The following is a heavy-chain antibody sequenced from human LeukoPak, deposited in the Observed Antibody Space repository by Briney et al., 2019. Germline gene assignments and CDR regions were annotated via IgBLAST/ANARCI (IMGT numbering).Heavy chain of an antibody. D-gene: IGHD5-24*01. CDR3: ARPQGRDGYNDPFDAFDI. Sequence: QTGGSLRLSCLASGFTFSSYAMHWVRQAPGKGLEWVSYISSSGSTIYYADSVKGRFTISRDNAKNSLYLQMNSLRAEDTAVYYCARPQGRDGYNDPFDAFDIWGQGTMVTVSS. V-gene: IGHV3-48*04. CDR1: GFTFSSYA. J-gene: IGHJ3*02. CDR2: ISSSGSTI.